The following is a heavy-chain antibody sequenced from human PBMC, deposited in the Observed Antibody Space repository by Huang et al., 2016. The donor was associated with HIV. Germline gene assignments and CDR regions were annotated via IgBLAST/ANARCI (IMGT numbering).Heavy chain of an antibody. CDR1: GYTFTSYG. J-gene: IGHJ3*02. CDR3: ARDPKYHRIGYYRQRRGIDI. V-gene: IGHV1-18*01. Sequence: QIQLMQSGPELKQPGASVKVSCKASGYTFTSYGITWVRQAPGQVHEWMGWISASSSDTEDDKKFQGRVTLTTDTSTNIAYMELRSLRSDDTAKYYCARDPKYHRIGYYRQRRGIDIWGQGTMVIVSS. D-gene: IGHD3-22*01. CDR2: ISASSSDT.